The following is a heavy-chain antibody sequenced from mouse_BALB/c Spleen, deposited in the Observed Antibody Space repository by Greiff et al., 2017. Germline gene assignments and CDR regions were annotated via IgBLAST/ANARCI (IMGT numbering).Heavy chain of an antibody. D-gene: IGHD2-3*01. CDR2: IDPANGNT. CDR3: ARHDGYYTYY. CDR1: GFNIKDTY. J-gene: IGHJ4*01. Sequence: EVKLMESGAELVKPGASVKLSCTASGFNIKDTYMHWVKQRPEQGLEWIGRIDPANGNTKYDPKFQGKATITADTSSNTAYLQLSSLTSEDTAVYYCARHDGYYTYYWGQGTSVTVSS. V-gene: IGHV14-3*02.